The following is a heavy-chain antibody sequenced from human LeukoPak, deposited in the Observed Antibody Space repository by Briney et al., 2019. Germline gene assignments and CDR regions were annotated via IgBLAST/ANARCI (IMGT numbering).Heavy chain of an antibody. CDR3: ASVIADYGGEWFDP. J-gene: IGHJ5*02. Sequence: SQTLSLTCTVSGGPISSGDYYWSWIRQPPGKGLEWIGYIYYSGSTYYNPSLKSRVTISVDTSKNQFSLKLSSVTAADTAVYYCASVIADYGGEWFDPWGQGTLVTVSS. CDR1: GGPISSGDYY. CDR2: IYYSGST. D-gene: IGHD4/OR15-4a*01. V-gene: IGHV4-30-4*01.